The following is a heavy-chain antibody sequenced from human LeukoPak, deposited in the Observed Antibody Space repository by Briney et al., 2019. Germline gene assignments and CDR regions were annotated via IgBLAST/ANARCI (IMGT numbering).Heavy chain of an antibody. CDR3: ASSLYCTNSGCFIAYFHH. Sequence: SGTLSLTCTVSGGSISSSSYYWGWIRQPPGKGLEWIGSIYYSGSTYYNPSLKSRVTISVDTSKNQFSLKLSSVTAADTAVYYCASSLYCTNSGCFIAYFHHWGQGTLVTVSS. D-gene: IGHD2-8*01. CDR2: IYYSGST. J-gene: IGHJ1*01. CDR1: GGSISSSSYY. V-gene: IGHV4-39*07.